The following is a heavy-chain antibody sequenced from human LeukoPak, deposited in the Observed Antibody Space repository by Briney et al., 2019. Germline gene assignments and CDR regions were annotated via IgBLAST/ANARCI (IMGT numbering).Heavy chain of an antibody. D-gene: IGHD6-19*01. V-gene: IGHV3-66*01. CDR1: GFTVSSYY. CDR3: ARGSGWDFDY. J-gene: IGHJ4*02. CDR2: IYSGGST. Sequence: PGGSLRLSCAASGFTVSSYYMYWVRQAPGKGLEWVSFIYSGGSTYYADSVKGRSTISRDNSKNTLYLQMNSLRAEDTAVYYCARGSGWDFDYWGQGTLVTVSS.